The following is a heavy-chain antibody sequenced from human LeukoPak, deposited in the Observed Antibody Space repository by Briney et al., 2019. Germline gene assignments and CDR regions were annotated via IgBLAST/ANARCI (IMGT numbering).Heavy chain of an antibody. CDR1: GFTFSSYA. CDR2: ISYDGSNK. CDR3: ARDVSSGWCLTDY. V-gene: IGHV3-30*01. D-gene: IGHD6-19*01. Sequence: GGSLRLSCAASGFTFSSYAMHWVRQAPGKGLEWVAVISYDGSNKYYADSVKGRFTISRDNSKNTLYLQMNSLRAEDTAVYYCARDVSSGWCLTDYWGQGTLVTVSS. J-gene: IGHJ4*02.